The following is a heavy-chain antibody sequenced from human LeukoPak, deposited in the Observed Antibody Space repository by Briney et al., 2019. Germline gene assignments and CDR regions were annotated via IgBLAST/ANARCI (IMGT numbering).Heavy chain of an antibody. CDR1: GFTFSSYA. Sequence: PGGSLRLSCAASGFTFSSYAMSWVRQAPGKGLEWVSAISGSGGSTYYADSVKGRFTISRDNSKNTLYLQMNSLRAEDTAVYYCAKDPASYFFGVVIIPYYFDYWGQGTLVTVPS. CDR3: AKDPASYFFGVVIIPYYFDY. J-gene: IGHJ4*02. D-gene: IGHD3-3*01. CDR2: ISGSGGST. V-gene: IGHV3-23*01.